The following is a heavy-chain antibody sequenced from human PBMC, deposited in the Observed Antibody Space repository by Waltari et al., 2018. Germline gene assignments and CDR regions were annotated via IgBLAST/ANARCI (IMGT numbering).Heavy chain of an antibody. D-gene: IGHD3-22*01. CDR3: ARGGGPRTVVALTFDY. CDR2: ISAYNGNA. V-gene: IGHV1-18*01. CDR1: GYTFTNFG. Sequence: QVHLVQSGAEVKKPGASVRVSCKASGYTFTNFGIHWVRQAPGQGLEWMGWISAYNGNADYEQKFQGRVAMTTDTSTNTAYLELRSLRSDDTAVYYCARGGGPRTVVALTFDYWGEGTLVTVSS. J-gene: IGHJ4*02.